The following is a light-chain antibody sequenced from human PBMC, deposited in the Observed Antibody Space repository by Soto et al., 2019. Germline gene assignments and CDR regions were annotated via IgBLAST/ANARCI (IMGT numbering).Light chain of an antibody. CDR2: GAS. V-gene: IGKV3-15*01. CDR3: QQYGSSPIT. J-gene: IGKJ1*01. CDR1: QSVSSN. Sequence: EIVMTQSPATLSVSPGERATLSCRASQSVSSNLAWYQQKPGQAPRLLIYGASTRATGIPARFSGSGSGTDFTLTINSLEPEDFAVYYCQQYGSSPITFGQGTKVDIK.